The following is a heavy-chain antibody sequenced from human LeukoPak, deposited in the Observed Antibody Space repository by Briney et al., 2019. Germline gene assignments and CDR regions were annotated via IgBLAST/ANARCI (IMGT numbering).Heavy chain of an antibody. CDR2: MSAYNGNT. V-gene: IGHV1-18*01. D-gene: IGHD3-16*01. CDR3: ARVGPGKALDI. J-gene: IGHJ3*02. Sequence: ASVKVSCKASGGTFSNYAITWVRKAPGQGLEWMGWMSAYNGNTNYAQKVQGRVTMTTDTSTSTAYMELRSLRSDDTAVYYCARVGPGKALDIWGQGTMVTVSS. CDR1: GGTFSNYA.